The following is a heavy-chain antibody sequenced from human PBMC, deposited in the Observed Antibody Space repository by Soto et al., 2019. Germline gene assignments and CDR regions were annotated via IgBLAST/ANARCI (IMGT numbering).Heavy chain of an antibody. CDR2: ISASGRNT. J-gene: IGHJ3*01. CDR1: GFGFSSYA. D-gene: IGHD4-17*01. V-gene: IGHV3-23*01. CDR3: GKDPNGDFVGAFDF. Sequence: EVQLLEAGGGSVQPGGSLRLSCAASGFGFSSYAMSWVRQAPGKGPEWVSGISASGRNTYYADSVKGRSTISRDNSKNMLYLQMNNLRAEDTALYYCGKDPNGDFVGAFDFWGQGTMVTVSS.